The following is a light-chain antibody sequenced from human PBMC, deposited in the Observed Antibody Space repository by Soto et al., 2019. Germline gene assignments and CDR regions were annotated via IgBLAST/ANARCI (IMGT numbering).Light chain of an antibody. CDR2: DVS. CDR3: CSFAGSYSFSV. V-gene: IGLV2-11*01. J-gene: IGLJ3*02. CDR1: SSDVGDYNY. Sequence: QSALTQPRSVSGSPGQSVTISCTGTSSDVGDYNYVSWYQQYPGKAPKLVIYDVSKRPSGVPDRFSGSKSGNTASLTISGLQAEDEADYYCCSFAGSYSFSVFGGGTQLTVL.